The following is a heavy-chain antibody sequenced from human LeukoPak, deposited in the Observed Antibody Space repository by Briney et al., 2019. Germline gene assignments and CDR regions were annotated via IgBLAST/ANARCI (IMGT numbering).Heavy chain of an antibody. CDR1: GGSISSSSYY. J-gene: IGHJ4*02. Sequence: PSETLSLTCTVSGGSISSSSYYWGWIRQPPGKGLEWIGSIYYSGSTYYNPSLKSRVTISVDTSKNQFSLKLSSVTAADTAVYYCARSGPNSGWYPLFDYWGQGTLVTVSS. CDR2: IYYSGST. D-gene: IGHD6-19*01. V-gene: IGHV4-39*01. CDR3: ARSGPNSGWYPLFDY.